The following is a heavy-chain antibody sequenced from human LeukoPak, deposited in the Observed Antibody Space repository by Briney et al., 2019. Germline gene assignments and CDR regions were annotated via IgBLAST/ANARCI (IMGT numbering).Heavy chain of an antibody. Sequence: GRSLRLSCAASGFTFYDYAMHWVRQAPGKGLEWGSGISWNSGSIVYADSVKGRFTISRDNAKNSLYLQMTSLRAEDTALYYCAKEVIVGNFDYWGQGTLVTVSS. CDR3: AKEVIVGNFDY. J-gene: IGHJ4*02. CDR1: GFTFYDYA. CDR2: ISWNSGSI. V-gene: IGHV3-9*01. D-gene: IGHD3-22*01.